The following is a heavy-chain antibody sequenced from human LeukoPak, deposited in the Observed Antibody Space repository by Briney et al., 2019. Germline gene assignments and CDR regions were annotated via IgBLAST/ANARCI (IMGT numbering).Heavy chain of an antibody. Sequence: SETLSLTCTVSGGSISSYYWSWIRQPPGKGLEWIGYIYYSGSTNYNPSLKSRVTISVDTSKNQFSLKLSSVTAADTAVYYCARGWFGELSQLSGHYYYYYMDVWGKGTTVTISS. D-gene: IGHD3-10*01. V-gene: IGHV4-59*01. CDR2: IYYSGST. CDR3: ARGWFGELSQLSGHYYYYYMDV. J-gene: IGHJ6*03. CDR1: GGSISSYY.